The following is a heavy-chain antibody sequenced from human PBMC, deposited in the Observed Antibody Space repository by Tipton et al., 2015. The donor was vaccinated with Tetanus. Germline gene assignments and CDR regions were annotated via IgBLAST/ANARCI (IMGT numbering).Heavy chain of an antibody. CDR3: ARYDQSAFGGVVA. CDR2: IYPGDSDA. CDR1: GYSFTSYW. D-gene: IGHD3-16*02. V-gene: IGHV5-51*01. J-gene: IGHJ4*02. Sequence: QLVQSGAEVKKPGESLKISCKGSGYSFTSYWIGWVRQMPGKGLEWMAIIYPGDSDARYSPSFQGQVTISADKSSTTVYLHWSSLRASDTAMYYCARYDQSAFGGVVAWGQGTLVTVSS.